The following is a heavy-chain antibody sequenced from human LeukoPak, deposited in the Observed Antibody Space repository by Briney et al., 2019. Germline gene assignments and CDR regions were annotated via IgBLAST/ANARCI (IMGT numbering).Heavy chain of an antibody. CDR2: ISYDGSNK. D-gene: IGHD6-19*01. CDR3: ARVMVQEWLTDAFDI. CDR1: GFTFSSYT. V-gene: IGHV3-30*04. Sequence: PGGSLRLSCAASGFTFSSYTIHWVRQAPGKGLEWVSLISYDGSNKYYTDSVKGRFTISRENSKNTLYVQMNRLRAEDRAVYYCARVMVQEWLTDAFDIWGQGTMVTVSS. J-gene: IGHJ3*02.